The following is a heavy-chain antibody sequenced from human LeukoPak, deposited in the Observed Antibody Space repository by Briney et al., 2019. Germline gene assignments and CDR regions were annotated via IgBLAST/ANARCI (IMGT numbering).Heavy chain of an antibody. Sequence: GGSLRLSCSASGFTFSSYAMHWVRQAPGEGLEYVSAISSNGGSTYYADSVKGRFTISRDNSKNTLYLQMSSLRAEDTAVYYCVKDYAPGYSGYYFDYWGQGTLVTVAS. J-gene: IGHJ4*02. CDR2: ISSNGGST. V-gene: IGHV3-64D*09. D-gene: IGHD5-12*01. CDR3: VKDYAPGYSGYYFDY. CDR1: GFTFSSYA.